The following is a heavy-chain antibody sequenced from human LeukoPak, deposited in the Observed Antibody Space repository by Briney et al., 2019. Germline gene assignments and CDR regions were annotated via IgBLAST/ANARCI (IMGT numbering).Heavy chain of an antibody. CDR1: GGSISSGGYY. CDR2: IYHSGST. J-gene: IGHJ6*03. D-gene: IGHD5-18*01. Sequence: SQTLSLTCTVSGGSISSGGYYWSWLRQPPGKGLEWIGYIYHSGSTYYNPSLKSRVTISVDRSKNQFSLKLSSVTAADTAVYYCARVIAQLSDYYMDVWGKGTTVTVSS. CDR3: ARVIAQLSDYYMDV. V-gene: IGHV4-30-2*01.